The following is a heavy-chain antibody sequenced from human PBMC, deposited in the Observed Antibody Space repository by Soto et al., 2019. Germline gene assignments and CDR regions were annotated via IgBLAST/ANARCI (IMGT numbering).Heavy chain of an antibody. V-gene: IGHV4-59*01. CDR3: TRARYGDHFDS. CDR2: IDYSGSS. Sequence: PSETLSLTCSVSGDSMTGVNCGWFRQSPEKGLEWIGYIDYSGSSNYNPSLRSRITITIDTSSNQFSLNLASVTAADAAVYYCTRARYGDHFDSWGQGTLVTVSS. D-gene: IGHD4-17*01. CDR1: GDSMTGVN. J-gene: IGHJ4*02.